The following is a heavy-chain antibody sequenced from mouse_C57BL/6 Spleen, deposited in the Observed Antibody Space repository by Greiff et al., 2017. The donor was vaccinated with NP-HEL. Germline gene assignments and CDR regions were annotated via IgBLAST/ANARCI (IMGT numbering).Heavy chain of an antibody. CDR1: GYTFTDYY. D-gene: IGHD1-1*01. J-gene: IGHJ3*01. Sequence: VQLKQSEPVLVKPGASVKMSCKASGYTFTDYYMNWVKQSHGKSLEWIGVINPYNGGTSYNQKFKGKATLTVDKSSSTAYMELNSLTSEDSAVYYCARSARYYYGSSYEGFAYWGQGTLVTVSA. V-gene: IGHV1-19*01. CDR3: ARSARYYYGSSYEGFAY. CDR2: INPYNGGT.